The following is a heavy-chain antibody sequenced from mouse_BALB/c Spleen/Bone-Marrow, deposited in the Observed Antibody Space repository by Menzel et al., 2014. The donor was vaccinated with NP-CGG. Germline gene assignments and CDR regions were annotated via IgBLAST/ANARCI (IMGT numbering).Heavy chain of an antibody. D-gene: IGHD1-1*01. CDR3: ARPDYYGYLNY. Sequence: EVQRVESGGGLVQPGGSLKLSCAASGFDFXRYWMSWVRQAPGKGLEWIGEINPDSRTINYSPSLKDKFIISRDNAKNTLYLRLNKVRSEDTALYYCARPDYYGYLNYWGQGTTLTVSS. V-gene: IGHV4-1*02. J-gene: IGHJ2*01. CDR2: INPDSRTI. CDR1: GFDFXRYW.